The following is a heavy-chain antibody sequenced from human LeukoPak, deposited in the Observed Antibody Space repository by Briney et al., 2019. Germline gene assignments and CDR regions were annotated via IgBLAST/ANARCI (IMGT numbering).Heavy chain of an antibody. J-gene: IGHJ4*02. CDR2: IYHSGST. Sequence: PLETLSLTCTVSGYSISSGYYWGWIRQPPGKGLEWIGSIYHSGSTYYNPSLKSRVTISVDTSKNQFSLKLSSVTAADTAVYYCARGWFWSGYYYFDYWGQGTLVTVSS. D-gene: IGHD3-3*01. V-gene: IGHV4-38-2*02. CDR1: GYSISSGYY. CDR3: ARGWFWSGYYYFDY.